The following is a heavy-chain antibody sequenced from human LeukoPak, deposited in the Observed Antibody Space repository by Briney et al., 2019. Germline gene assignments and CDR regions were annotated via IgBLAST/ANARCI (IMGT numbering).Heavy chain of an antibody. Sequence: GGSLRLSCAASGFTFSSYAMTWVRQAPGEGLEWVSSISGSGAGTYYADSVEGRFTISRDNSKDTLYLQMNSLRVEDTAVFYCARGGVVTRYFDFWGQGTLVTVSS. V-gene: IGHV3-23*01. D-gene: IGHD2-15*01. CDR3: ARGGVVTRYFDF. CDR2: ISGSGAGT. CDR1: GFTFSSYA. J-gene: IGHJ4*02.